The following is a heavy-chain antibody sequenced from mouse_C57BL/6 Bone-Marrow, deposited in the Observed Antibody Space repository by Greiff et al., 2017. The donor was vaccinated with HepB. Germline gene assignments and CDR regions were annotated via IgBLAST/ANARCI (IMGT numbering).Heavy chain of an antibody. CDR3: TREDYDHGGFAY. CDR1: GYTFTDYE. D-gene: IGHD2-4*01. J-gene: IGHJ3*01. CDR2: IDPETGGT. Sequence: VQLQQSGAELVRPGASVTLSCKASGYTFTDYEMHWVKQTPVHGLEWIGAIDPETGGTAYNQKSKGKAILTADKSSRTAYMERLSLTSEDAAVYYCTREDYDHGGFAYWGQGTLVTVSA. V-gene: IGHV1-15*01.